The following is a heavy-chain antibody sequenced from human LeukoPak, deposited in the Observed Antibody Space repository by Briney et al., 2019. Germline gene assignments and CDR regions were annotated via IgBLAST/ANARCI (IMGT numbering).Heavy chain of an antibody. V-gene: IGHV4-34*01. Sequence: SETLSLTCAVYGGSFSGYYWSWIRQPPGKGLEWIGEINHSGSTNYNPSLKSRVTISVDTSKNQFSLKLSSVTAADTAVYYCARQLVAAAGLYYFDYWGQGTLVTASS. CDR1: GGSFSGYY. CDR3: ARQLVAAAGLYYFDY. D-gene: IGHD6-13*01. CDR2: INHSGST. J-gene: IGHJ4*02.